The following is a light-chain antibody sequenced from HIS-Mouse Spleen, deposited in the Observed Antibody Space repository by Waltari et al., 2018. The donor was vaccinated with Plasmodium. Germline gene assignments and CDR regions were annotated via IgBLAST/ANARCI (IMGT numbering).Light chain of an antibody. V-gene: IGLV3-10*01. CDR2: EDS. CDR1: ALPKKY. J-gene: IGLJ3*02. Sequence: SYELTQPPSVSVSPGQTARITCSGHALPKKYAYWYQQKSGQAPVLVIYEDSKRPSGMPEGLAGSSSGTMATLTISGAQVEDEADYYCYSTDSSGNHRVFGGGTKLTVL. CDR3: YSTDSSGNHRV.